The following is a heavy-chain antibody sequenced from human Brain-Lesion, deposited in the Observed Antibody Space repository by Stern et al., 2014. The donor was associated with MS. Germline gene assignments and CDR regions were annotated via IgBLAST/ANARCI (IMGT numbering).Heavy chain of an antibody. CDR2: IFNSGST. CDR3: ARGRVVPGFQYYATDV. J-gene: IGHJ6*02. Sequence: QVQLQQWGPGLVKPSQTLSLSCTVSGGSISSGGYYWSWIRQPAGKGLEWIGRIFNSGSTSYNPSLKSRVTISIDPSKTQFSLRLNPMTAADTAVYYCARGRVVPGFQYYATDVWGQGTTVIVSS. CDR1: GGSISSGGYY. D-gene: IGHD2-2*01. V-gene: IGHV4-61*02.